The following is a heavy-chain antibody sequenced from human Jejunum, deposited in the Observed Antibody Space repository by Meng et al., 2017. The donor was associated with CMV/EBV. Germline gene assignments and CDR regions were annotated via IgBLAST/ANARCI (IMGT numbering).Heavy chain of an antibody. CDR2: IYYSGST. D-gene: IGHD6-6*01. Sequence: QLQPQESAPGLVKPSEALSRTCLVPGDSISGSTYYWGWTRQPPGKGLEWIGNIYYSGSTYYTPSLKSRVSISVGTSTNQFSLRLSSVTAADTAVYYCARMTYSSSPVDWGQGTLVTVSS. V-gene: IGHV4-39*07. CDR3: ARMTYSSSPVD. CDR1: GDSISGSTYY. J-gene: IGHJ4*02.